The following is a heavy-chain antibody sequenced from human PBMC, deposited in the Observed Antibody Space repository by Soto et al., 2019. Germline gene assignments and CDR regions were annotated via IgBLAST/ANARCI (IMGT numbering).Heavy chain of an antibody. J-gene: IGHJ4*02. V-gene: IGHV4-59*01. CDR3: ARVQTGYSSGWES. D-gene: IGHD6-19*01. CDR1: GGSISSYY. Sequence: PSETLSLTCPVSGGSISSYYWSWIRQPPGKGLEWIGYIYYSGSTNYNPSLKSRVTISVDTSKNQFSLKLSSVTAADTAVYYCARVQTGYSSGWESWGQGTLVTVSS. CDR2: IYYSGST.